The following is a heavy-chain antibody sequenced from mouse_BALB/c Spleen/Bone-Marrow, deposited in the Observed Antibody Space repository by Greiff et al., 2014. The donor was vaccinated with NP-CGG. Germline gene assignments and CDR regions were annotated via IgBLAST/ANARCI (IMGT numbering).Heavy chain of an antibody. D-gene: IGHD2-3*01. Sequence: EVQGVESGGGLVQPGGSLRLSCATSGFTFTDYYMSWVRQPPGKALEWLGFIRKKANGYTTEYSASVKGRFTISRDNSQNILYLQMNTLRAEDSATYYCARDRGLLRFDYWGQGTTLTVSS. V-gene: IGHV7-3*02. CDR1: GFTFTDYY. CDR3: ARDRGLLRFDY. J-gene: IGHJ2*01. CDR2: IRKKANGYTT.